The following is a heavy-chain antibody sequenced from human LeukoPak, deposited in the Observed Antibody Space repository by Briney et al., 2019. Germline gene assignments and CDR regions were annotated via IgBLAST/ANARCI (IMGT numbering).Heavy chain of an antibody. CDR1: GFTFSSYA. CDR3: AKDRGLRPDY. V-gene: IGHV3-23*01. J-gene: IGHJ4*02. CDR2: ISGSGGST. Sequence: GGSLRLSCAASGFTFSSYAMSWVRQAPGKGLEWVSAISGSGGSTYYADSVKGRFTISRHNSKHTLYLQMNSLRAEDTAVYYCAKDRGLRPDYWGQGTLVTVSS. D-gene: IGHD5-18*01.